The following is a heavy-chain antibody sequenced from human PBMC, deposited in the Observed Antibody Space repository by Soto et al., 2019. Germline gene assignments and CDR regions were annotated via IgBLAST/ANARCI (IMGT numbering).Heavy chain of an antibody. CDR3: ARDAYCSSTSCYDQPYYYGMDV. CDR2: ISYDGSNK. D-gene: IGHD2-2*01. V-gene: IGHV3-30-3*01. CDR1: GFTFSSYA. J-gene: IGHJ6*02. Sequence: WGSLRLSCAASGFTFSSYAMHWVRQAPGKGLEWVAVISYDGSNKYYADSVKGRFTISRDNSKNTLYLQMNSLRAEDTAVYYCARDAYCSSTSCYDQPYYYGMDVWGQGTTVTVSS.